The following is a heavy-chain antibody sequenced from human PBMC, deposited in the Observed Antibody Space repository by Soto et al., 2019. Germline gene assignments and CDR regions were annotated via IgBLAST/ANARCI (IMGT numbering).Heavy chain of an antibody. Sequence: PGGSLRPSCAASGFTLGSYYMTLVRQAPGKGLEWVANIKQDGSERNYVDSVKGRFTVSRDNPKKSLYLQLNSLRAEDTAMYYCARERRLTTPYYYDVTDVWGQGTTVTVSS. CDR2: IKQDGSER. D-gene: IGHD4-4*01. J-gene: IGHJ6*02. CDR3: ARERRLTTPYYYDVTDV. V-gene: IGHV3-7*03. CDR1: GFTLGSYY.